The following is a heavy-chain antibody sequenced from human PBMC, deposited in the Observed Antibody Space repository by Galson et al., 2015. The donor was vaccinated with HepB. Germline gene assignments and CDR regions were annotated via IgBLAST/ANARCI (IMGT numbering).Heavy chain of an antibody. Sequence: PALVKPTQTLTLTRTFSGFSLSTSGMRVSWIRQPPGKALEWLARIDWDDDKFYSTSLKTRLTISKDTSKNQVVLTMTNMDPVDTATYYCARMGIFSDWFDPWGQGTLVTVSS. CDR3: ARMGIFSDWFDP. V-gene: IGHV2-70*04. CDR2: IDWDDDK. J-gene: IGHJ5*02. CDR1: GFSLSTSGMR. D-gene: IGHD2/OR15-2a*01.